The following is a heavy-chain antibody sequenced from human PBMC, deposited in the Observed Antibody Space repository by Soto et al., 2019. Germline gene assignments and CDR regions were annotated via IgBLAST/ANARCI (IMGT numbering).Heavy chain of an antibody. CDR2: ISSNGVGT. V-gene: IGHV3-64*01. J-gene: IGHJ6*03. D-gene: IGHD6-6*01. CDR1: GFTLSGYA. Sequence: EVQLAESGGGLAQPGGSLRLSCAASGFTLSGYAMDWVRQAPGKGLEYVSGISSNGVGTYSANSVQGRFTISRDNSKNPVYLQMGSLRPEDMDVYYCARRARPDFYYMDVWGKGNTVTVSS. CDR3: ARRARPDFYYMDV.